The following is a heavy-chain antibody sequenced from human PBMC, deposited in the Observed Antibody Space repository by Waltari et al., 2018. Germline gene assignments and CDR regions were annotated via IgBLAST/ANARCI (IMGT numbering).Heavy chain of an antibody. Sequence: EVQLVESGGGLVKPGGSLRLSCAASGFTFSSYSMNWVRQAPGKGLEWVSSISSSSSYIYYADSVKGRFTISRDNAKNSLYLQMNSLRAEDTAVYYCARAGSYGDYGDYWGQGTLVTVSS. V-gene: IGHV3-21*01. CDR2: ISSSSSYI. D-gene: IGHD4-17*01. CDR3: ARAGSYGDYGDY. J-gene: IGHJ4*02. CDR1: GFTFSSYS.